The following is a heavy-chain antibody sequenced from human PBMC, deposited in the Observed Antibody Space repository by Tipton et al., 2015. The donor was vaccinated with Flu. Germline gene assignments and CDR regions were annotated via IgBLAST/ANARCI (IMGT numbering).Heavy chain of an antibody. Sequence: TLSLTCTVSGGSISSYYWSWIRQPPGKGLEWIGYIYYSGSTNYNPSLKSRVTISVDTSKNQFSLKMKSVTAADMAVYYCARRDYSNYVSDPKSWFDPWGRGTLVAVSS. J-gene: IGHJ5*02. CDR3: ARRDYSNYVSDPKSWFDP. D-gene: IGHD4-11*01. V-gene: IGHV4-59*08. CDR2: IYYSGST. CDR1: GGSISSYY.